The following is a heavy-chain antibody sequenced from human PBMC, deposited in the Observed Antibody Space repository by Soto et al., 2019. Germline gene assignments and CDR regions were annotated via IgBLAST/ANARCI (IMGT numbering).Heavy chain of an antibody. CDR2: IIPIFGTA. D-gene: IGHD3-10*02. CDR1: GGTFSSYA. Sequence: QVQLVQSGAEVKKPGSSVKVSCKASGGTFSSYAISWVRQAPGQGLEWMGGIIPIFGTANYAQKFQDRVTITADKSTSAAYMELSGLRSEDTAVYYCARRRVRGVIWVRCDPWGQVTLVTVSS. V-gene: IGHV1-69*06. J-gene: IGHJ5*02. CDR3: ARRRVRGVIWVRCDP.